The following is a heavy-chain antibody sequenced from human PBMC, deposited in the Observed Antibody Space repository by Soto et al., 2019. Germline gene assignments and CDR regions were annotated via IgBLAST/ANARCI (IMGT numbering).Heavy chain of an antibody. J-gene: IGHJ4*02. CDR1: GFTFSSYA. D-gene: IGHD3-9*01. Sequence: GGSLRLSCAASGFTFSSYAMHWVRQAPGKGLEWVAVISYDGSNKYYADSVKGRFTISRDNSKNTLYLQMNSLRAEDTAVYYCARELLPLRYFDWLPTYFDYWGQGTLVTVSS. CDR3: ARELLPLRYFDWLPTYFDY. V-gene: IGHV3-30-3*01. CDR2: ISYDGSNK.